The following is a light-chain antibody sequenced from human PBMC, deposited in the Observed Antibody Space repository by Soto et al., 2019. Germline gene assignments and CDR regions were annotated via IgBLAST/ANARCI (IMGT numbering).Light chain of an antibody. CDR3: GSWDSSLTDYV. J-gene: IGLJ1*01. CDR1: SANIGGNS. Sequence: QSVLTQPPAVSAAPGQKVTISCAGSSANIGGNSVSWYQRLPWTAPTVLICVDNKRPSRIPDRFSGSKSGTSATLGITGFQTADEADYYCGSWDSSLTDYVFGTGTKVTVL. CDR2: VDN. V-gene: IGLV1-51*01.